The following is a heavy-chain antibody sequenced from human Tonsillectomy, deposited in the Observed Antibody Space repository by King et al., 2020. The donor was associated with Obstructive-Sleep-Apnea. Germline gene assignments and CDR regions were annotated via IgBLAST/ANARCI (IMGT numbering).Heavy chain of an antibody. CDR3: ARDLVPDSSGSFDY. J-gene: IGHJ4*02. CDR1: GFTFSSYA. CDR2: ISYDGNYK. Sequence: VQLVESGGGVVQPGRSLRLSCAASGFTFSSYAMHWVRQAPGKRLEWVAVISYDGNYKYYADSVKGRFTISRDNSKNTLYLQMNSLRAKDTAVYYCARDLVPDSSGSFDYWGQGTLVTVSS. V-gene: IGHV3-30*04. D-gene: IGHD3-22*01.